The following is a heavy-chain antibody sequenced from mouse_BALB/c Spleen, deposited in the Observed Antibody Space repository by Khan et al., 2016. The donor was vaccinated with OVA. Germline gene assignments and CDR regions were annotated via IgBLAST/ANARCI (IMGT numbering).Heavy chain of an antibody. CDR3: ARGDGNSLYWYFEG. CDR1: GYTFTSYW. D-gene: IGHD2-1*01. CDR2: IDPSDSET. Sequence: QVQLQQPGAELVRPGASVKLSCKASGYTFTSYWMNWVKQRPGQGLEWIGMIDPSDSETHYNQMFKDKATLTVDKSSSTAYMQLSSLPPDDSAVYYCARGDGNSLYWYFEGWGTGTTVTVSS. J-gene: IGHJ1*03. V-gene: IGHV1-61*01.